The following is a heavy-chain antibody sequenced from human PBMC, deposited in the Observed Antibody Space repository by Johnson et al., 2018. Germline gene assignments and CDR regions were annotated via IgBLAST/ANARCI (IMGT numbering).Heavy chain of an antibody. V-gene: IGHV3-23*04. CDR2: VSGSGGNT. CDR1: GFTFTTYG. Sequence: VQLVQSGGGLVQPGGSLRLSCAASGFTFTTYGMSWVRQLPGKGLEWVSTVSGSGGNTWYADSVKGRFTISRDNAKNTVFLQMNSLRAEDTALYYCAKDTTSSMSWFDPWGQGTLVTVSS. J-gene: IGHJ5*02. CDR3: AKDTTSSMSWFDP. D-gene: IGHD1-14*01.